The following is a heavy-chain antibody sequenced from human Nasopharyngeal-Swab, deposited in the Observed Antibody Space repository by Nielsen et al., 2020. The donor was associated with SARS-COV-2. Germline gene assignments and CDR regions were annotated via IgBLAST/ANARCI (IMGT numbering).Heavy chain of an antibody. CDR1: GYTFTSYG. Sequence: ASVKVSCKASGYTFTSYGISWVRQAPGQGLEWMGWISAYNGNTNYAQKLQGRVTMTTDTSTSTAYMELRSLRSDDTAVYYCARGPPYYDFWSGYSDDAFDIWGQGTMVTVPS. CDR2: ISAYNGNT. V-gene: IGHV1-18*01. J-gene: IGHJ3*02. CDR3: ARGPPYYDFWSGYSDDAFDI. D-gene: IGHD3-3*01.